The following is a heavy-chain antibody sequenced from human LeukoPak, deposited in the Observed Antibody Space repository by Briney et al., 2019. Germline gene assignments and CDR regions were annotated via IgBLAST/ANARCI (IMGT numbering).Heavy chain of an antibody. D-gene: IGHD6-6*01. V-gene: IGHV1-69*06. CDR2: IIPIFGTA. CDR3: AGCRGIAARPPKMGRYYMDV. CDR1: GYSFTTYV. J-gene: IGHJ6*03. Sequence: GASVKVSCKASGYSFTTYVMNWVRQAPGQGLEWMGGIIPIFGTANYAQKFQGRVTITADKSTSTAYMELSSLRSEDTAVYYCAGCRGIAARPPKMGRYYMDVWGKGTTVTVSS.